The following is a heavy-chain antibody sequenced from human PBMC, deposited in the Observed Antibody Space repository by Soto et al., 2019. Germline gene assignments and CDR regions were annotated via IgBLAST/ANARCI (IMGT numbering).Heavy chain of an antibody. Sequence: QVQLVQSGAEVKKPGASVKVSCKASGYTFTSYGISWVRQAPGQGLEWMGWISAYNGNTNYAQKLQGRVTMTTDTPTRTVDTAVRSLRSDDTAVYYCARSIAAAVAFDYWRQGTLVTLSS. CDR2: ISAYNGNT. J-gene: IGHJ4*02. CDR1: GYTFTSYG. V-gene: IGHV1-18*01. D-gene: IGHD6-13*01. CDR3: ARSIAAAVAFDY.